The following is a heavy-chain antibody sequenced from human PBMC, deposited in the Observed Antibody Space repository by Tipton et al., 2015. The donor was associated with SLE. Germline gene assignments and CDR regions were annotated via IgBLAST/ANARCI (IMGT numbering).Heavy chain of an antibody. CDR3: ARGRLWLHY. D-gene: IGHD5-18*01. CDR2: IYYTGSS. CDR1: GGSISRNY. V-gene: IGHV4-59*01. Sequence: TLSLTCTVSGGSISRNYWSWIRQPPGKGLEWIGYIYYTGSSSYNPSLKSRVTMSIDTSKNQFSLKLSSVTAADTAVYYCARGRLWLHYRGQGTLVAVSA. J-gene: IGHJ4*02.